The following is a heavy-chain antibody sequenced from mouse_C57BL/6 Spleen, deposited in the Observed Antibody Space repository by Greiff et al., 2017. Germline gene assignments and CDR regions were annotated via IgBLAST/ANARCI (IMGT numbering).Heavy chain of an antibody. V-gene: IGHV1-78*01. CDR1: GYTFTDHT. J-gene: IGHJ4*01. D-gene: IGHD2-1*01. CDR2: IYPRDGST. Sequence: QVQLQQSDAELVKPGASVKISCKVSGYTFTDHTIHWMKQRPEQGLEWIGYIYPRDGSTKSNEKFKGRATLTADKSSSTAYMQLNSLTSEDSAVSFCARDGNYRDAMDYWGQGTSVTVSS. CDR3: ARDGNYRDAMDY.